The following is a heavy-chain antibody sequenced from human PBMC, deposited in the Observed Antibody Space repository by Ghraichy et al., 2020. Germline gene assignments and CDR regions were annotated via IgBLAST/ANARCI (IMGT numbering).Heavy chain of an antibody. D-gene: IGHD1-20*01. CDR2: ITSSGGTT. J-gene: IGHJ6*02. V-gene: IGHV3-23*01. Sequence: GGSLRLSCAASAFTFNDYAMNWVRQAPGKGLEWVSSITSSGGTTYYADSVKGRFTISRDTSKNRVYLQMNSLRAEDTAQYYCAKSDSWKPIGVHLDVWGHGAPFTVSS. CDR1: AFTFNDYA. CDR3: AKSDSWKPIGVHLDV.